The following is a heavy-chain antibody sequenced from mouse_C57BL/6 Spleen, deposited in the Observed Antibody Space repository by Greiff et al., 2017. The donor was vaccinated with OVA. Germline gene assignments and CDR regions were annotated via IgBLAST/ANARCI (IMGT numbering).Heavy chain of an antibody. J-gene: IGHJ4*01. Sequence: QVQLKQSGPELVKPGASVKISCKASGYAFSSSWMNWVKQRPGKGLEWIGRIYPGDGDTNYNGKFKGKATLTADKSSSTAYMQLSSLTSEDSAVYFCARGEDGAMDYWGQGTSVTVSS. CDR2: IYPGDGDT. V-gene: IGHV1-82*01. CDR1: GYAFSSSW. CDR3: ARGEDGAMDY. D-gene: IGHD2-3*01.